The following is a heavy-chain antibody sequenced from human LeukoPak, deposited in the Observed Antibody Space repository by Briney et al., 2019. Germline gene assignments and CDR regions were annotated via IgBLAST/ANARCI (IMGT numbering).Heavy chain of an antibody. CDR1: GYTFPNYW. Sequence: GESLKISCKGSGYTFPNYWIGWVRQMPGKGLEWMGIIYPGDSNTRYSPSFQGQVTISADKSISTAYLQCSSLKASDTAMYYCARFAYGSDYFPGHYWGQGTLVTVSS. D-gene: IGHD3-22*01. V-gene: IGHV5-51*01. CDR3: ARFAYGSDYFPGHY. CDR2: IYPGDSNT. J-gene: IGHJ4*02.